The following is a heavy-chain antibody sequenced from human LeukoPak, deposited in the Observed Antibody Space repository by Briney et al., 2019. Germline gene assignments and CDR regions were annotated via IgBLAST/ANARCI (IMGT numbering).Heavy chain of an antibody. D-gene: IGHD3-22*01. J-gene: IGHJ4*02. V-gene: IGHV3-23*01. CDR1: GFTFSSYA. Sequence: GGSLRLSCAASGFTFSSYAMSWVRQAPGKGLEWVSAISGSGGSTYYADSVKGRFTISRDNSKNTLYLQMNSLRAEDTALYYCAKDIGVGDSSGYYYPSFDYWGQGTLVTVSS. CDR2: ISGSGGST. CDR3: AKDIGVGDSSGYYYPSFDY.